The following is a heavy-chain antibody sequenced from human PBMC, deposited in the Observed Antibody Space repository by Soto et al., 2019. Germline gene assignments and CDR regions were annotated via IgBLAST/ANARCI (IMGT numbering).Heavy chain of an antibody. CDR1: GYSFTTYW. Sequence: EVQLVQSGAEVKKPGESLRISCQGSGYSFTTYWINWVRQMPGKGLEWMGRIDPSDSYTNYTPSFQGHVTISADKSISTAYLQWSSLKDSDTAMYYCARLPGSGSYYSLTWGQGTLVTVSS. V-gene: IGHV5-10-1*01. J-gene: IGHJ5*02. D-gene: IGHD3-10*01. CDR2: IDPSDSYT. CDR3: ARLPGSGSYYSLT.